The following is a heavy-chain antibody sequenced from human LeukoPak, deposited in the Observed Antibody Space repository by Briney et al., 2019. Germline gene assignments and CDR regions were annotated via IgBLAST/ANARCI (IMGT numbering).Heavy chain of an antibody. Sequence: SGGSLRLSCAASGFTFSTYAMSWVRQAPGKGLEWDSSFSNNGYTTFQSDSVRGRFSISRDNYKHTVYLQMIGLRAEDTAVYFCAKYYYDSSGYYDAAPLDSWGQGTLVTV. CDR3: AKYYYDSSGYYDAAPLDS. D-gene: IGHD3-22*01. CDR1: GFTFSTYA. V-gene: IGHV3-23*01. J-gene: IGHJ4*02. CDR2: FSNNGYTT.